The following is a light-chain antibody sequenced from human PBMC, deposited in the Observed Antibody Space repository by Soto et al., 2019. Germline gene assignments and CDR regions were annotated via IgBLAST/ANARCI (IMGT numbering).Light chain of an antibody. J-gene: IGLJ2*01. CDR1: SSNIGAPYD. Sequence: SVLTQPPSVSGAPGQRVTISCTGSSSNIGAPYDVHWYQQLPGTAPKLLIYGNSNRPSGVPERFSGSKSGTSVSLAITGLQAEDEADYYCQSYDSSLSVVVFGGGTKLTVL. CDR3: QSYDSSLSVVV. V-gene: IGLV1-40*01. CDR2: GNS.